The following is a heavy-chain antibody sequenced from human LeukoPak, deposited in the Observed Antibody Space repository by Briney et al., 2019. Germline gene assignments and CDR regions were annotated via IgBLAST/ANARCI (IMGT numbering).Heavy chain of an antibody. V-gene: IGHV3-30*18. CDR1: GLTFSTYG. CDR3: AKDQSLSYYYYYVMDV. Sequence: PGGSLRLSCAASGLTFSTYGMHWVRQAPGKGLEWVAVISYDGSNKYYADSVKGRFTISRDNSKNTLYLQMDSLRAEDTAVYHCAKDQSLSYYYYYVMDVWGQGTTVTVSS. J-gene: IGHJ6*02. CDR2: ISYDGSNK.